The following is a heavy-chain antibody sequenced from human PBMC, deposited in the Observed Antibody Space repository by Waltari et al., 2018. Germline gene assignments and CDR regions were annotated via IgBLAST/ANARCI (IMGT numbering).Heavy chain of an antibody. Sequence: QVQLVQSAAEVKKPGASLKASCKASGYTFNNYGVSWVRQAPGQGLEWRGWISPYNGVTTYAEKFQGRVTMTTDTSTTTAYMELRSLGSDDTAVYYCARWTAGVGASRGFDLWGQGTLVTVSS. J-gene: IGHJ4*02. V-gene: IGHV1-18*04. CDR1: GYTFNNYG. CDR2: ISPYNGVT. CDR3: ARWTAGVGASRGFDL. D-gene: IGHD1-26*01.